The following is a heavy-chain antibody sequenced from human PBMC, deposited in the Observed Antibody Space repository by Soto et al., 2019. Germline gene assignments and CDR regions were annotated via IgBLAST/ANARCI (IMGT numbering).Heavy chain of an antibody. CDR2: ISSSSSYI. CDR3: ARSSTGDCVFRNWYFDL. D-gene: IGHD2-21*02. CDR1: GFTFSSYS. V-gene: IGHV3-21*01. J-gene: IGHJ2*01. Sequence: EVQLVESGGGLVKPGGSLRLSCAASGFTFSSYSMNWVRQAPGKGLEWVSSISSSSSYIYYADSVKGRFTISRDNAKNSLYLQMNSRRAEDTAVYYCARSSTGDCVFRNWYFDLWGRGTLVTVSS.